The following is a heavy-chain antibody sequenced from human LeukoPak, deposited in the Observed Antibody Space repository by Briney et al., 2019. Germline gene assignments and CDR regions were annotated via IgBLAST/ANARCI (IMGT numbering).Heavy chain of an antibody. CDR1: GFTVSSIY. CDR2: IYSDGNT. D-gene: IGHD6-19*01. CDR3: AGDTHSSSWYDH. V-gene: IGHV3-53*01. J-gene: IGHJ5*02. Sequence: GGSLRLSCAVSGFTVSSIYMSWVRQAPGKGLEWVSFIYSDGNTYYGDSVKGRFTLSRDSSRNTLYFQMNSLTVDDTAVYYCAGDTHSSSWYDHWGQGTLVTVSS.